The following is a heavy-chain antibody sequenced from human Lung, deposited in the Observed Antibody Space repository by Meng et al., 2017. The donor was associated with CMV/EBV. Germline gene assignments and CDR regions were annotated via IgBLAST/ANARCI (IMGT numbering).Heavy chain of an antibody. J-gene: IGHJ4*02. Sequence: TFSVFSLSTDVVGVGWIRQPPGKALEWSALIYWNDDKRYRPSLRNRLTVTKDTSKNQVVLTMTNMDPVDTATYYCAHRIFWSGYYDYWGQGILVTVSS. CDR3: AHRIFWSGYYDY. CDR2: IYWNDDK. CDR1: VFSLSTDVVG. D-gene: IGHD3-3*01. V-gene: IGHV2-5*01.